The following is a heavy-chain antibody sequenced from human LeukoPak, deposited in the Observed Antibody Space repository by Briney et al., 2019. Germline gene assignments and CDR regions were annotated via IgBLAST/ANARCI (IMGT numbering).Heavy chain of an antibody. J-gene: IGHJ4*02. D-gene: IGHD6-13*01. CDR2: IYYSGGT. Sequence: AETLSLTCTVSGGSISSYDWSWIRQAPGKGLEWVGDIYYSGGTNHNPSLTSRVTLSVDTSKNQFSLKLSSVTAADTAVYYCARDGDSSSWPPSYPCYFDYWGQGTLVTVSS. CDR3: ARDGDSSSWPPSYPCYFDY. CDR1: GGSISSYD. V-gene: IGHV4-59*01.